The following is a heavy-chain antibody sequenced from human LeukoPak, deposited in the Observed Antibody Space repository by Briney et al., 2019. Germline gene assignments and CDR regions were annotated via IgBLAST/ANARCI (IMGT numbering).Heavy chain of an antibody. CDR3: ARGYYGSGSYSTPLFDY. CDR2: IYYSGST. D-gene: IGHD3-10*01. CDR1: GGSISSYY. J-gene: IGHJ4*02. V-gene: IGHV4-59*01. Sequence: SQTLSLTCTVSGGSISSYYWSWIRQPPGKGLEWIGYIYYSGSTNYNPSLKSRVTISVDTSKNQFSLKLSSVTAADTAVYYCARGYYGSGSYSTPLFDYWGQGTLVTVSS.